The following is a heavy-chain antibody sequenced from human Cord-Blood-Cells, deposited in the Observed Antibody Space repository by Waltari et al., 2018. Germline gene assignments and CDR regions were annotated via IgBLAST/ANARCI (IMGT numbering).Heavy chain of an antibody. CDR2: INQSGST. CDR1: GGSFSGYY. Sequence: QVQLQQWGAGLLKPSATLSLTCAVYGGSFSGYYWSWIGQPPGKGLEWIGEINQSGSTNYNPSLKSRVTISVDTSKNQFSLKLSSVTAADTAVYYCAREKTGRNAFDIWGQGTMVTVSS. D-gene: IGHD3-10*01. J-gene: IGHJ3*02. CDR3: AREKTGRNAFDI. V-gene: IGHV4-34*01.